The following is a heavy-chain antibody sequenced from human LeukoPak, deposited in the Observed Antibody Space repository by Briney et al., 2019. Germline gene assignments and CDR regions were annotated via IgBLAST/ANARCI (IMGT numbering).Heavy chain of an antibody. CDR3: ARRYYYDSSGYYYEYYFDY. V-gene: IGHV4-39*01. CDR1: GGSISSSSYY. Sequence: SETLSLTCTVSGGSISSSSYYWGWIRQPPGKGLEWVGGIYYSASTYYNPSLKSRVTISVDTSKNQFSLKLSSVTAADTAVYYCARRYYYDSSGYYYEYYFDYWGPGTLVTVSS. D-gene: IGHD3-22*01. CDR2: IYYSAST. J-gene: IGHJ4*02.